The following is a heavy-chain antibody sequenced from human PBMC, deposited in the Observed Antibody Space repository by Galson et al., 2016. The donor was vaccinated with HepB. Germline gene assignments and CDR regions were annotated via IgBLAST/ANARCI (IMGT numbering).Heavy chain of an antibody. Sequence: SESLSLTCTVSGGSISGVNYYWVWFRQPPGKGLEWIGSISYSGTTYFNPSLKSRVTISADTSKNQFSLKMNSVSAADTAVYYCARRSQMVYGTPVFDPWGQGTLVIVSS. CDR1: GGSISGVNYY. J-gene: IGHJ5*02. V-gene: IGHV4-39*01. D-gene: IGHD2-8*01. CDR3: ARRSQMVYGTPVFDP. CDR2: ISYSGTT.